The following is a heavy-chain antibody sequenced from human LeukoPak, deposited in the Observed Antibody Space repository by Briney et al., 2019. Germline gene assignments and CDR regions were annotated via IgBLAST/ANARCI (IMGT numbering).Heavy chain of an antibody. CDR2: IYYSGST. CDR1: GGSISSYY. CDR3: ARVFLDPRGGAHSSSFYYYYMDV. J-gene: IGHJ6*03. D-gene: IGHD6-13*01. V-gene: IGHV4-59*01. Sequence: SETLSLTCTVSGGSISSYYWSRIRQPPGKGLEWIGYIYYSGSTNYNPSLKSRVTISVDTSKNQFSLKLSSVTAADTAVYYCARVFLDPRGGAHSSSFYYYYMDVWGKGTTVTISS.